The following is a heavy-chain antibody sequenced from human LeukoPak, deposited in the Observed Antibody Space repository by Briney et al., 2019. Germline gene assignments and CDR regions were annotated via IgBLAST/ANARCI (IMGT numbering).Heavy chain of an antibody. CDR2: INHSGST. J-gene: IGHJ4*02. D-gene: IGHD3-10*01. V-gene: IGHV4-34*01. CDR1: GGSFSGYY. Sequence: SETLSLTCAVYGGSFSGYYWSWLRQPPGKGLEWIGEINHSGSTNYNPSLKSRVTISVDTSKNQLSLKLSSVTAADTAVYYCARSRDYYGSGSYYGYWGQGTLVTVSS. CDR3: ARSRDYYGSGSYYGY.